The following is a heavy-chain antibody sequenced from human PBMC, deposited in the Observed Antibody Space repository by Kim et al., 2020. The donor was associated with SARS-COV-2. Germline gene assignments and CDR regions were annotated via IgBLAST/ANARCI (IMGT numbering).Heavy chain of an antibody. V-gene: IGHV4-59*01. J-gene: IGHJ6*02. CDR3: ARDGCSSTSCMDV. Sequence: YPPSLKSRVTISVDTSKNQFSLKVSSVTAADTGVYYCARDGCSSTSCMDVWGQGTTVTVSS. D-gene: IGHD2-2*01.